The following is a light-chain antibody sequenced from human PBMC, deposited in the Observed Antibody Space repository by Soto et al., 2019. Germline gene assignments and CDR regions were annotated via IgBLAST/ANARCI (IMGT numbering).Light chain of an antibody. CDR2: RNN. Sequence: QPVLTQPPSASGTPCQLVTISCSVSSSNIGSNYVYWYQQLPGTAPKLLIYRNNQRPSGVPDRFSGSKSGTSASLAISGLRSEDEADYYCAAWDDSLSASWVFGTGTKVTVL. V-gene: IGLV1-47*01. J-gene: IGLJ1*01. CDR3: AAWDDSLSASWV. CDR1: SSNIGSNY.